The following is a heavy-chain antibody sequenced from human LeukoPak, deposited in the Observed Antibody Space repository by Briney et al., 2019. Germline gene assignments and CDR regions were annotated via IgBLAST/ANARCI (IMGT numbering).Heavy chain of an antibody. Sequence: SVKVSCKASGYTFTSYGISWVRQAPGQGLEWMGGIIPIFGTANYAQKFQGRVTITADKSTSTAYMELSSLRSEDTAVYYCASNIYGDYVSYYYYYMDVWGKGTTVTVSS. J-gene: IGHJ6*03. D-gene: IGHD4-17*01. V-gene: IGHV1-69*06. CDR3: ASNIYGDYVSYYYYYMDV. CDR2: IIPIFGTA. CDR1: GYTFTSYG.